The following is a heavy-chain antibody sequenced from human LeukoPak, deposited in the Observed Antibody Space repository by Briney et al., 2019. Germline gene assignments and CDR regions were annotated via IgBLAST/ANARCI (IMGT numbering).Heavy chain of an antibody. J-gene: IGHJ5*02. CDR3: ARGGIVVVPADRRETWFDP. CDR1: GGSISSGGYY. V-gene: IGHV4-31*03. Sequence: PSENLSLTCTVSGGSISSGGYYWSWIRQHPGKGLEWIGYIYYSGSTYYNPSLKSRVTISVDTSKNQFSLKLSSVTAADTAVYYCARGGIVVVPADRRETWFDPWGQGTLVTVSS. CDR2: IYYSGST. D-gene: IGHD2-2*01.